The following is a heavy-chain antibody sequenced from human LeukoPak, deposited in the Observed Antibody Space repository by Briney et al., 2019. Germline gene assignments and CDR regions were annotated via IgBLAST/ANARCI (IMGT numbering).Heavy chain of an antibody. CDR1: GGTFSSYA. CDR2: IIPIFGTA. V-gene: IGHV1-69*13. J-gene: IGHJ4*02. D-gene: IGHD3-22*01. CDR3: ASPDYYDSSGYYSFDY. Sequence: SVKVSCKASGGTFSSYAISWVRQAPGQGLEWMGGIIPIFGTANYAQKFQGRVTITADESTSTAYMELSSLRSEDTAVYYCASPDYYDSSGYYSFDYWGQGTLVTASS.